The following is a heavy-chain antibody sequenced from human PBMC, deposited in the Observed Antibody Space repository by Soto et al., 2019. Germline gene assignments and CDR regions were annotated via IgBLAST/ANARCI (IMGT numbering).Heavy chain of an antibody. D-gene: IGHD6-19*01. CDR1: GYTFTSYG. CDR2: ISAYNGNT. V-gene: IGHV1-18*01. Sequence: ASVKVSCKASGYTFTSYGISWVRQAPGQGLEWMGWISAYNGNTNYAQKLQGRVTMTTDTSTSTAYMELRSLRSDDTAVYYCARVGGGAVAGKGYYYYGMDVWGPGTTVIVSS. CDR3: ARVGGGAVAGKGYYYYGMDV. J-gene: IGHJ6*02.